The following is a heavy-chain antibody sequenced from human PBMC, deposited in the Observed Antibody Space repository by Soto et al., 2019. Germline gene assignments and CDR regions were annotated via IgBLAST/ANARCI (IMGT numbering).Heavy chain of an antibody. CDR2: IIPIFGTA. Sequence: QVQLVQSGAEVKKPGSSVKVSCKASGGTFSSYAISWVRQAPGQGLEWMGGIIPIFGTANYAQKFQGRVTITADESTSTAYMELSRLRSEDTAVYYCARGGKVWELQTGAYYFDYWGQGTLVTVSS. CDR3: ARGGKVWELQTGAYYFDY. CDR1: GGTFSSYA. D-gene: IGHD1-26*01. J-gene: IGHJ4*02. V-gene: IGHV1-69*12.